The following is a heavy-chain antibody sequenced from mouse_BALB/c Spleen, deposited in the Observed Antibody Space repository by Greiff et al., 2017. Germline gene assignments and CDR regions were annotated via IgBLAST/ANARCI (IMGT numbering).Heavy chain of an antibody. CDR3: ARSEVYGSWFAY. CDR1: GYTFTSYW. J-gene: IGHJ3*01. Sequence: VQLVESGAELARPGASVKLSCKASGYTFTSYWMQWVKQRPGQGLEWIGAIYPGDGDTRYTQKFKGKATLTADKSSSTAYMQLSSLASEDSAVYYCARSEVYGSWFAYWGQGTLVTVSA. CDR2: IYPGDGDT. D-gene: IGHD2-2*01. V-gene: IGHV1-87*01.